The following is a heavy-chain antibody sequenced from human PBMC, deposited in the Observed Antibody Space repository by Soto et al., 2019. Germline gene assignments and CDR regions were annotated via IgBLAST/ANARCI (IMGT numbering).Heavy chain of an antibody. CDR3: ARDSTWGGATVAFDI. CDR1: GGTFSSYA. D-gene: IGHD1-26*01. CDR2: IIPIFGTA. Sequence: SVKVSCKASGGTFSSYAISWVRQAPGQGLEWMGGIIPIFGTANYAQKFQGRVTITADESTSTAYMELSSLRSEDTAVYYCARDSTWGGATVAFDIWGQGTMVTVSS. V-gene: IGHV1-69*13. J-gene: IGHJ3*02.